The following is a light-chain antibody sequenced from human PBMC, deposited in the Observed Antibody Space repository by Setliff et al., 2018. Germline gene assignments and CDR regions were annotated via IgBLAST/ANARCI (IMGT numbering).Light chain of an antibody. J-gene: IGLJ2*01. V-gene: IGLV2-14*01. CDR3: SSYTTSNTVI. CDR2: DVS. CDR1: SSDVGTYKY. Sequence: QSALTQPASVSGSPGQSITISCTGTSSDVGTYKYVSWYQQNPGQAPKLMIYDVSNRPSGVSIRFSGSKSGNTASLTISGLQAEDEADYYCSSYTTSNTVIFGGGTKATVL.